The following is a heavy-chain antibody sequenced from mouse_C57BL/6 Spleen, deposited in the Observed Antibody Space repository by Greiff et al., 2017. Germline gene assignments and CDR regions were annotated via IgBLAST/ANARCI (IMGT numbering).Heavy chain of an antibody. CDR1: GYSITSGYY. CDR3: ARYYYGSSPFDY. V-gene: IGHV3-6*01. D-gene: IGHD1-1*01. J-gene: IGHJ2*01. CDR2: ISYDGSN. Sequence: EVQRVESGPGLVKPSQSLSLTCSVTGYSITSGYYWNWLRQFPGNKLEWMGYISYDGSNNYNPSLKNRISITRDTSKNQFFLKLNSVTTEDTATYYCARYYYGSSPFDYWGQGTTLTVSS.